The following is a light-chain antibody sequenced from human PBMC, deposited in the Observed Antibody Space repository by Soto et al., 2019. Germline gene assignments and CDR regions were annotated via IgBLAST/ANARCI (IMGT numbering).Light chain of an antibody. J-gene: IGLJ1*01. CDR2: DVS. CDR3: SSYASSSTIYV. V-gene: IGLV2-14*01. CDR1: SSDIGDYNY. Sequence: QSALTQPASVSGSPGQSITISCTGTSSDIGDYNYVSWYQQRPGKAPKLMIYDVSNRPSGVSNRFSGSKSGSTASLTISGLQAEDDAEYYCSSYASSSTIYVFGTGTKLTVL.